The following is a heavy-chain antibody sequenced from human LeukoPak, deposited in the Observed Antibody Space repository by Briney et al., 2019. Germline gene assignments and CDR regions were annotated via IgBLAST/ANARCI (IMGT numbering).Heavy chain of an antibody. Sequence: GGSLRLSCAASGFTFSNYAMHWVRQAPGKGLEWVSVISYDGINKYYADSVKGRFTISRDNSKNTLYLQMNNLRGEDTALYYCSKAGDTNYYRYGDYWGQGTLVTVSS. CDR2: ISYDGINK. CDR3: SKAGDTNYYRYGDY. D-gene: IGHD5-18*01. CDR1: GFTFSNYA. V-gene: IGHV3-30*04. J-gene: IGHJ4*02.